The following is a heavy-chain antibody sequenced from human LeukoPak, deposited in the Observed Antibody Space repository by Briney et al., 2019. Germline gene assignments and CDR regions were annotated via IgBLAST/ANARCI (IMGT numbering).Heavy chain of an antibody. CDR3: ARAPHYEWELLIHLDY. Sequence: PGGSLRLSCAVSGFTFSSYEMNWVRQAPGKGLEWVSYISSSGSTIYYADSVKGRFTISRDNAKTSLYLQMNSLRAEDTAVYYCARAPHYEWELLIHLDYWGQGTLVTVSS. CDR2: ISSSGSTI. D-gene: IGHD1-26*01. J-gene: IGHJ4*02. CDR1: GFTFSSYE. V-gene: IGHV3-48*03.